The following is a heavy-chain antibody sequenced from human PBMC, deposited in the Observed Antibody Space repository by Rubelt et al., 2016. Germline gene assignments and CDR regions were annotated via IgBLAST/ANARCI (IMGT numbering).Heavy chain of an antibody. CDR3: ARMTTHAIFIDY. CDR1: GGSFSGYY. D-gene: IGHD3-9*01. J-gene: IGHJ4*02. V-gene: IGHV4-34*01. Sequence: QVQLQQWGAGLLKPSETLSLTCAVYGGSFSGYYWSWLRQHPGEGLEWIGYVYYTGSTYYNQSLKSRVTILVDTSKNQFSLKLSSVTAADTAVYYCARMTTHAIFIDYWGQGTLVTVSS. CDR2: VYYTGST.